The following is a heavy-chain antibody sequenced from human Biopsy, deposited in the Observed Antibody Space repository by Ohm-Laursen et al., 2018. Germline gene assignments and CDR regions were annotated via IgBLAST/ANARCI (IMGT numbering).Heavy chain of an antibody. D-gene: IGHD1/OR15-1a*01. J-gene: IGHJ4*02. Sequence: SLRLSCAASGFTFSDYSMNWVRQAPGKGLEWVSSISSSTSYIYYADSVKGRFTVSRDNAKNSLYLQMNSLRAEDSAAYYCARGRTGGWGQGTLVTVSS. CDR3: ARGRTGG. V-gene: IGHV3-21*01. CDR1: GFTFSDYS. CDR2: ISSSTSYI.